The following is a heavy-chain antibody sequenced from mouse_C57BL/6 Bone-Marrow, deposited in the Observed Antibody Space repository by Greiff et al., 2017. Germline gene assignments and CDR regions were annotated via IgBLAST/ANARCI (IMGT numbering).Heavy chain of an antibody. CDR2: ILPGSGST. CDR1: GYTITGYW. J-gene: IGHJ1*03. V-gene: IGHV1-9*01. Sequence: VQLQQSGAELMKPGASVKFSCKATGYTITGYWIEWVKQRPGHGLEWIGAILPGSGSTNYNAKFKGTATFTADTSSKPAYMQLSSLTTEDSAIDDCAGSTVITTVVARYFDVGGTGTTVTVSS. D-gene: IGHD1-1*01. CDR3: AGSTVITTVVARYFDV.